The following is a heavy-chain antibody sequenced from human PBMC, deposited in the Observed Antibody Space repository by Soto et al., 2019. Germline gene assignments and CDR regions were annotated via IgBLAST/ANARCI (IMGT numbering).Heavy chain of an antibody. J-gene: IGHJ6*02. CDR3: ASLMSSGYYYGMDV. CDR1: GGTFSSYT. D-gene: IGHD3-10*01. V-gene: IGHV1-69*02. CDR2: IIPILGIA. Sequence: QVQLVQSGAEVKKPGSSVKVSCKGSGGTFSSYTISWVRQAPGQGLEWMGRIIPILGIANYAQKFQGRVTITADKSTSTAYMERSSLRSEDTAVYYCASLMSSGYYYGMDVWGQGTTVTVSS.